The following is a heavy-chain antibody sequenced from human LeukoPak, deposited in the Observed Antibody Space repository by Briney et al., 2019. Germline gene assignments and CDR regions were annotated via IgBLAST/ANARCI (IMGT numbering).Heavy chain of an antibody. CDR3: ARDDILTGYSYGMDV. CDR2: IYYSGST. V-gene: IGHV4-61*08. J-gene: IGHJ6*02. CDR1: GGSISSGDYY. D-gene: IGHD3-9*01. Sequence: SETLSLTCTVSGGSISSGDYYWSWIRQPPGKGLEWIGYIYYSGSTNYNPSLKSRVTISVDTSKNQFSLKLSSVTAADTAVYYCARDDILTGYSYGMDVWGQGTTVTVSS.